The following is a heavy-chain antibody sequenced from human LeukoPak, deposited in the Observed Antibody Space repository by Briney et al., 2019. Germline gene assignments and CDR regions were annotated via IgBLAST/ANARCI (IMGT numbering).Heavy chain of an antibody. J-gene: IGHJ6*02. CDR3: ARARFFQAYYYGMDV. CDR2: IYASGTT. Sequence: SETLSLTCTVSGGSISTFYWSWIRQPPGKGLEWIGYIYASGTTNYNPSLKSRVTISEHMSKNQFSLRLSSVSAADTAVYYCARARFFQAYYYGMDVWGQGTTVTVSS. V-gene: IGHV4-4*08. CDR1: GGSISTFY. D-gene: IGHD3-16*01.